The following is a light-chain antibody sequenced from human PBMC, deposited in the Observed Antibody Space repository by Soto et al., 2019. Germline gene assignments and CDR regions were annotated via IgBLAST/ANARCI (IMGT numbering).Light chain of an antibody. V-gene: IGLV2-14*01. Sequence: QSVLTQPASVSGSPGQSITISCTGTSSDVGNYIFVSWYRQHPGKAPKLMIYDINNRPSGVSNRFSGSKSGNTASLTISGLQAEDEADYYCVSYKTSASYVFGPGTKVTVL. J-gene: IGLJ1*01. CDR2: DIN. CDR3: VSYKTSASYV. CDR1: SSDVGNYIF.